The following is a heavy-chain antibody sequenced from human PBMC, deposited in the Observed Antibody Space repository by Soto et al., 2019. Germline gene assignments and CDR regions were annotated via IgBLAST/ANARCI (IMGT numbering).Heavy chain of an antibody. CDR2: VWSDGSKK. Sequence: QVQVVESGGGVVQPGRSLRLSCAASGFTFSTYGMHWVRQAPGKGLEWVALVWSDGSKKYYADSVKGLFTISRDNSTDTLHLQMHSLRDEDTAVYYCVRVFDTYYFDLWGQGTLVTVST. D-gene: IGHD3-9*01. J-gene: IGHJ4*02. CDR1: GFTFSTYG. CDR3: VRVFDTYYFDL. V-gene: IGHV3-33*01.